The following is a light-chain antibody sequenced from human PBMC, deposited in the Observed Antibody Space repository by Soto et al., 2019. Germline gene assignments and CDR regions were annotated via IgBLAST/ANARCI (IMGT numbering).Light chain of an antibody. CDR3: QQGYTTPT. Sequence: DIQMTQSPSSLSASVGDRVTITCRASQRISSYVNWYQQKPGKAPMLLIYAASSLQSGVPSRFSGSGPGTYFTLTISSLQPEDFATYFCQQGYTTPTFGQGTKVEIK. CDR1: QRISSY. V-gene: IGKV1-39*01. CDR2: AAS. J-gene: IGKJ1*01.